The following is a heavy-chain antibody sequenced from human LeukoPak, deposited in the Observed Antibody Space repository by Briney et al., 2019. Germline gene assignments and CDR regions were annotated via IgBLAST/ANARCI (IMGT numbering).Heavy chain of an antibody. CDR3: AKRGVVIRVILVGFHKEAYYFDS. J-gene: IGHJ4*02. D-gene: IGHD3-22*01. CDR2: IAYSGGST. V-gene: IGHV3-23*01. CDR1: GFTFSSYT. Sequence: GGSLRLSCAASGFTFSSYTMSWVRQAPGKGLEWVSVIAYSGGSTYYADSVKGRFTISRGNSKNTLYLQMNSLRAEDTAVYFCAKRGVVIRVILVGFHKEAYYFDSWGQGALVTVSS.